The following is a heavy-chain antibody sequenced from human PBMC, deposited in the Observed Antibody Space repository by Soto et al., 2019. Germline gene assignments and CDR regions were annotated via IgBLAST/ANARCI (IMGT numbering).Heavy chain of an antibody. Sequence: QVQLVESGGGVVQPGRSLSLSCVAFGFTFITYGLHWVRQVPGKGLEGGGVVWFDGSKQCLADSVKGRFTISRDNSKNIVYLEMNSMRVEDTAVYYCVKDHCGGDCYSDPDFDYWGQGTLVTVSS. J-gene: IGHJ4*02. D-gene: IGHD2-21*02. CDR3: VKDHCGGDCYSDPDFDY. CDR1: GFTFITYG. V-gene: IGHV3-33*06. CDR2: VWFDGSKQ.